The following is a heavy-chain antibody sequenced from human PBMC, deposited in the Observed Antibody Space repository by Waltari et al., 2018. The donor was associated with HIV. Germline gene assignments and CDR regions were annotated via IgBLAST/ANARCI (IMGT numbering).Heavy chain of an antibody. J-gene: IGHJ3*02. CDR2: ISNYNGNT. Sequence: QGHLVQSGAEMRKPGASGKVSCEASGDMFTNFGISWVRRAPGQGLEWMGRISNYNGNTNYAQKFRGRVTMTTDPSVSTAYMELRTLKSDDTATYYCAREGTFDIWGQGTMVTVSS. CDR1: GDMFTNFG. V-gene: IGHV1-18*01. CDR3: AREGTFDI.